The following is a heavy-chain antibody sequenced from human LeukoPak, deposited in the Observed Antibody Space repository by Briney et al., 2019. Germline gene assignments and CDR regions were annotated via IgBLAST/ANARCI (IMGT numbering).Heavy chain of an antibody. D-gene: IGHD2-8*01. CDR3: VRESRMYYYYYMDV. V-gene: IGHV4-59*01. J-gene: IGHJ6*03. CDR2: IYYSGST. Sequence: SKTLSLTCTVSGGSISSYYWSWIRQPPGKGLEWIGYIYYSGSTNYNPSLKSRVTISVDTSKNQFSLKLSSVTAADTAVYYCVRESRMYYYYYMDVWGKGTTVTVSS. CDR1: GGSISSYY.